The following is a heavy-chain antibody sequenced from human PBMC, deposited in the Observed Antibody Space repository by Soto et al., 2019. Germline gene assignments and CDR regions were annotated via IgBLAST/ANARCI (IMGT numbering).Heavy chain of an antibody. CDR1: GGSISNPIYY. CDR2: IFYSGSA. CDR3: VMYYYGSGGPGRLGP. D-gene: IGHD3-10*01. J-gene: IGHJ5*02. Sequence: SETLSLTCSVSGGSISNPIYYWAWIRQPPGKGLEWIGSIFYSGSAYYNPSLKSRVTMSVDTSQNQFSLKLSSVTAADTAVYYCVMYYYGSGGPGRLGPWGQGTLVTVSS. V-gene: IGHV4-39*01.